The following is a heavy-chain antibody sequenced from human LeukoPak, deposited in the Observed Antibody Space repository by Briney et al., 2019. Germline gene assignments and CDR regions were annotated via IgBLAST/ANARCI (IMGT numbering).Heavy chain of an antibody. CDR2: INTNTANP. CDR3: ARDWSGGGYRN. V-gene: IGHV7-4-1*02. D-gene: IGHD3-22*01. J-gene: IGHJ4*02. CDR1: GYTFISYA. Sequence: GASVKVSCKASGYTFISYAMNWVRQAPGQGLEWMGWINTNTANPTYAQGFTGRFVFSLDTSVSTAYLQISSLKAEDTAEYYCARDWSGGGYRNWGQGTLVTVSS.